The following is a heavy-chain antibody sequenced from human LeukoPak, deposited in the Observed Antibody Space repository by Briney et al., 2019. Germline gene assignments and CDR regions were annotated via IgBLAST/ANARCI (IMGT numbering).Heavy chain of an antibody. J-gene: IGHJ4*02. CDR3: ARVATTFGGYYFDH. CDR1: GGSISGRSFY. V-gene: IGHV4-39*07. D-gene: IGHD3-3*01. Sequence: PSETLSLTCTVAGGSISGRSFYWGWIRQPPGQGLEWLGHIFHSGSTSYNSSFRSRVTILVATSKKQFFLEVNSVTAADTAVYYCARVATTFGGYYFDHWGLGILVTVSS. CDR2: IFHSGST.